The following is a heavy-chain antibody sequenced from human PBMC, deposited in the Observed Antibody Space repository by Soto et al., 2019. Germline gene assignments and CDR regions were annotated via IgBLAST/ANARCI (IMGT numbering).Heavy chain of an antibody. D-gene: IGHD4-4*01. V-gene: IGHV5-10-1*01. J-gene: IGHJ3*02. CDR1: GYSFTSHW. CDR2: IDPTVSYT. CDR3: ARHYRRESAFDI. Sequence: PGESLKISCKGSGYSFTSHWITWVRQMPGKGLESMGMIDPTVSYTNYNPSFRGHVTISLDKSISTAYLQWSSLKASDTAMYYCARHYRRESAFDIWGLGTMVTVSS.